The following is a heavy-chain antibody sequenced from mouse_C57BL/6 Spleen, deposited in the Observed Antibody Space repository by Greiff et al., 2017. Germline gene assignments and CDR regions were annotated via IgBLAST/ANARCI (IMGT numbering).Heavy chain of an antibody. V-gene: IGHV5-17*01. Sequence: EVNVVESGGGLVKPGGSLKLSCAASGFTFSDYGMHWVRQAPEKGLEWVAYISSGSSTIYYADKVKGRITIARDNAKNTLFLQMTSLRSEDTAMYYCARREDYDDGAWFAYWGQGTLVTVSA. J-gene: IGHJ3*01. D-gene: IGHD2-4*01. CDR3: ARREDYDDGAWFAY. CDR2: ISSGSSTI. CDR1: GFTFSDYG.